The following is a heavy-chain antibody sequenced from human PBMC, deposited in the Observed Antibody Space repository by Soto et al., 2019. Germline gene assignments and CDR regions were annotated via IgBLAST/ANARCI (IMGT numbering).Heavy chain of an antibody. D-gene: IGHD6-13*01. CDR3: AKDPSYSSTGDY. CDR1: GFTFDDYA. CDR2: ISWNSGSI. V-gene: IGHV3-9*01. Sequence: EVQLVESGGGLVQPGRSPRLSCAASGFTFDDYAMHWVRQAPGKGLEWVSGISWNSGSIGYADSVKGRFTISRDNAKNSLYLQMNSLRAEDTALYYCAKDPSYSSTGDYWGQGTLVTVSS. J-gene: IGHJ4*02.